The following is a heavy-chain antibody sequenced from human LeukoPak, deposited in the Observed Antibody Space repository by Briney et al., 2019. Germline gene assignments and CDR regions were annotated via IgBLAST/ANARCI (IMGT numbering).Heavy chain of an antibody. CDR1: GFTFSSYA. D-gene: IGHD6-19*01. CDR3: ARSFGSGWLFDY. V-gene: IGHV3-23*01. Sequence: GGSLRLSCAASGFTFSSYAMRWVRQAPGKGLEWVSAIGSGSGGTTIYADSVKGRFTISRDNAKNSLYLQMNSLRDEDTAVYYCARSFGSGWLFDYWGQGTLVTVSS. CDR2: IGSGSGGTT. J-gene: IGHJ4*02.